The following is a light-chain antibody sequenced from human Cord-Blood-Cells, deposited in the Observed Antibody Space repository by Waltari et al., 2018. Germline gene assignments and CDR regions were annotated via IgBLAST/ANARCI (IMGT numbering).Light chain of an antibody. Sequence: DIQMTQSPSSLSASAVDSVTITCPASQSISSYLNWYQQRPGKAPKLLIYAASSLQSGVPSRFSGRGYGTDFTLTISSLQPEDFATYYCQQSYRTPLTFGGGTKVEIK. J-gene: IGKJ4*01. CDR1: QSISSY. CDR3: QQSYRTPLT. CDR2: AAS. V-gene: IGKV1-39*01.